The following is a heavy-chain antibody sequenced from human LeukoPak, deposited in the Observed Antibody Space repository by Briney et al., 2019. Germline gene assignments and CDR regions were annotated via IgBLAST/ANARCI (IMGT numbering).Heavy chain of an antibody. D-gene: IGHD5-12*01. CDR2: ISSSSTYL. J-gene: IGHJ4*02. Sequence: GGSLRLSCAASGFTFSDYSMNWVRQAPGKGLEWVSSISSSSTYLYYADSVRGRFTISRDNAKNSLFLQMNSLRSEDTAVYYCARDSYDQVATITWGWYFDYWGQGTLVTVSS. CDR1: GFTFSDYS. V-gene: IGHV3-21*04. CDR3: ARDSYDQVATITWGWYFDY.